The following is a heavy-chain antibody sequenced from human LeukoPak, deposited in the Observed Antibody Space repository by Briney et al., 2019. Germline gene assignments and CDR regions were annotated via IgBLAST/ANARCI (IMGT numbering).Heavy chain of an antibody. CDR3: AIMHGYYDGSGYWVQ. CDR1: GFTFGSYG. J-gene: IGHJ1*01. V-gene: IGHV3-23*01. CDR2: ITPNADRT. Sequence: GGSLRLSCAASGFTFGSYGMSWVRQAPGKGLEWVSFITPNADRTSYADSVEGRFTISRDNPRNTLYMQMDSLRDEDTAIYYCAIMHGYYDGSGYWVQWGQGTLVTVSS. D-gene: IGHD3-22*01.